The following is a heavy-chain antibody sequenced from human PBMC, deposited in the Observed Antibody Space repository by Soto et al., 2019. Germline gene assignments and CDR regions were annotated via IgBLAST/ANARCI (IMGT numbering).Heavy chain of an antibody. CDR1: GYTFTSYY. V-gene: IGHV1-46*01. CDR3: ARVAKSRYYDILTGRNWFDP. Sequence: ASVKVSCKASGYTFTSYYMHWVRQAPGQGLEWMGIINPSGGSTSYAQKFQGRVTMTRDTSTSTVYMELSSLRSEDTAVYYCARVAKSRYYDILTGRNWFDPWGQGTLVTVSS. CDR2: INPSGGST. J-gene: IGHJ5*02. D-gene: IGHD3-9*01.